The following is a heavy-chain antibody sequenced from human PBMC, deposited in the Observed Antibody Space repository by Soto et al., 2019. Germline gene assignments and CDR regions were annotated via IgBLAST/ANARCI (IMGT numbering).Heavy chain of an antibody. J-gene: IGHJ4*02. CDR3: ASGEDSSSLDDY. Sequence: QVQLVESGGGVVQPGRSLRLSCAASGFTFSSYAMHWVRQAPGKGLEWVAVISYDGSNKYYADSVKGRFTISRDNSKNTLYLQMNSLRAEDTAVYYCASGEDSSSLDDYWGQGTLVTVSS. D-gene: IGHD6-13*01. V-gene: IGHV3-30-3*01. CDR1: GFTFSSYA. CDR2: ISYDGSNK.